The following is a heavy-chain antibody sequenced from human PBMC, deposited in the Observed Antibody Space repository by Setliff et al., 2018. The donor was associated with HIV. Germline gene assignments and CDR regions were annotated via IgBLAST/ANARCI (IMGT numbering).Heavy chain of an antibody. V-gene: IGHV4-61*09. CDR2: IHTTGSI. CDR3: ARGVNFDY. Sequence: PSETLSLTCTVSGGSIRTGNYYWNWIRQPAGKGLEWIGHIHTTGSITYNPSLTSRVTISVDTSRNQFSLKLTSVTAADTAIYYCARGVNFDYWGQGTQVTVSS. J-gene: IGHJ4*02. CDR1: GGSIRTGNYY. D-gene: IGHD3-3*01.